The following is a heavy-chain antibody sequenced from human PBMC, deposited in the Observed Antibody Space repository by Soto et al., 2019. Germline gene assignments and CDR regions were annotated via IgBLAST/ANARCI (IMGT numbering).Heavy chain of an antibody. V-gene: IGHV1-2*04. D-gene: IGHD4-17*01. J-gene: IGHJ6*02. CDR2: INPNSGGT. Sequence: ASVKVSCKASGYTFTGYYMHWVRQAPGQGLEWMGWINPNSGGTNYAQKFQGWVTMTRDTSISTAYMELSRLRSDDTAVYYCARDGLDYGEKGGYYYYGMDVWGQGTTVTVSS. CDR1: GYTFTGYY. CDR3: ARDGLDYGEKGGYYYYGMDV.